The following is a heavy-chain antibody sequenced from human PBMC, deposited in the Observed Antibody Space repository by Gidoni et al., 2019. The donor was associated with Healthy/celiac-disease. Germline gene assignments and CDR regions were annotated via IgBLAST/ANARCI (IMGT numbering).Heavy chain of an antibody. CDR2: IWYDGSNK. Sequence: QVQLVESGGGVVQPGRSLRLSCAASGFTFSRYGMHWVRQAPGKGLEWVAVIWYDGSNKYYADSVKGRFTISRDNSKNTLYLQMNSLRAEDTAVYYCARGAPVVVTAYAFDIWGQGTMVTVSS. J-gene: IGHJ3*02. D-gene: IGHD2-21*02. CDR1: GFTFSRYG. V-gene: IGHV3-33*01. CDR3: ARGAPVVVTAYAFDI.